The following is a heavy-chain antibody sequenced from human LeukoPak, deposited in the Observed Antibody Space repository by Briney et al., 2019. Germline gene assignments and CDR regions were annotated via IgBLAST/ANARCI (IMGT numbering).Heavy chain of an antibody. V-gene: IGHV4-59*01. Sequence: PSETLSLTCTVSGGSISSYYWSWIRQPPGKGLEWIGYIYYSGSTNYNPSLKSRVTISVDTSKNQFSLKLSSVTAADTAVYYCARVKGDGYNLTDAFDIWGQGTMVTVSS. J-gene: IGHJ3*02. CDR1: GGSISSYY. CDR2: IYYSGST. D-gene: IGHD5-24*01. CDR3: ARVKGDGYNLTDAFDI.